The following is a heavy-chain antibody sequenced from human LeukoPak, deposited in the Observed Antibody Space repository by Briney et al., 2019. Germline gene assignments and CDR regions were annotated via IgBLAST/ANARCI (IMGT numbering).Heavy chain of an antibody. D-gene: IGHD3-3*01. J-gene: IGHJ6*03. CDR3: ARNFWSGYTTYYYYYMDV. CDR2: IKQDGSEK. V-gene: IGHV3-7*01. Sequence: GGSLRLSCTASGFTFSSYWMSWVRQAPGKGLEWVANIKQDGSEKYYVDSVKGRFTISRDNAKNSLYLQMNSLRAEDTAVYYCARNFWSGYTTYYYYYMDVWGKGTTVIVSS. CDR1: GFTFSSYW.